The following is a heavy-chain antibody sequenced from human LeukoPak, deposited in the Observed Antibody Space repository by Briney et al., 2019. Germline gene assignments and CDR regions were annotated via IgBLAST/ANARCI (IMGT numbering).Heavy chain of an antibody. CDR3: ARQYSYGFDY. V-gene: IGHV3-74*01. CDR2: ITNDGSST. D-gene: IGHD5-18*01. Sequence: LPGGSLRLSCAASGLTFSSHWMHWVRQAPGKGLVWVSRITNDGSSTTYADSVKGRFTISRDNAKNSLYLQMNSLRAEDTAVYYCARQYSYGFDYWGQGTLVTVSS. J-gene: IGHJ4*02. CDR1: GLTFSSHW.